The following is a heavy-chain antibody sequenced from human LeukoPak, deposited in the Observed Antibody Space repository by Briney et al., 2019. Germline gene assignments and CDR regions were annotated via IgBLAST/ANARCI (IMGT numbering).Heavy chain of an antibody. J-gene: IGHJ4*02. CDR3: ARDDGFSCYSY. CDR2: MNLDGSEK. CDR1: GFTFSSYW. D-gene: IGHD3/OR15-3a*01. V-gene: IGHV3-7*01. Sequence: GGSLRLSCAASGFTFSSYWMTWVRQAPGKGLEWVANMNLDGSEKYYVDSVKGRFTISRDNAKNSLYLQMNSLTAEDTAIYYCARDDGFSCYSYWGQGILVTVSS.